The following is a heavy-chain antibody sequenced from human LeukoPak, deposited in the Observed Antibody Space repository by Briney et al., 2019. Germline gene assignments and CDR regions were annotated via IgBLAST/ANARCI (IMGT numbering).Heavy chain of an antibody. V-gene: IGHV4-34*01. D-gene: IGHD6-19*01. Sequence: SETLSLTCAVYGGSFSGYYWGWIRQPPGKGLEWIGEINHSGSTNYNPSLKSRVTISVDTSKNQFSLKLSSVTAADTAVYYCARGPGSGWYPRNRYFDYWGQGTLVTVSS. CDR1: GGSFSGYY. CDR3: ARGPGSGWYPRNRYFDY. CDR2: INHSGST. J-gene: IGHJ4*02.